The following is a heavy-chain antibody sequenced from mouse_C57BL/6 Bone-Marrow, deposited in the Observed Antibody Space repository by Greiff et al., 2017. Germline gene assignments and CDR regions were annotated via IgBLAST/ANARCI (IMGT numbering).Heavy chain of an antibody. CDR2: ISDGGSYT. CDR1: GFTFSSYA. Sequence: DVQLVESGGGLVKPGGSLKLSCAASGFTFSSYAMSWVRQTPEKRLEWVATISDGGSYTYYPDNVKGRFTISRDNAKNNLYLQMSHLKSEDTAMYYCARYYYGSMFAYWGQGTLVTVSA. V-gene: IGHV5-4*01. J-gene: IGHJ3*01. CDR3: ARYYYGSMFAY. D-gene: IGHD1-1*01.